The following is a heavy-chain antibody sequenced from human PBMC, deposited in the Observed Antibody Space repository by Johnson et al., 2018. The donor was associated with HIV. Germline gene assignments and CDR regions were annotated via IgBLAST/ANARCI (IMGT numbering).Heavy chain of an antibody. CDR2: IKQDGSEK. CDR3: ARDGDLNRYCSNGVCSDAFDI. D-gene: IGHD2-8*01. J-gene: IGHJ3*02. CDR1: GFTFSSYW. V-gene: IGHV3-7*05. Sequence: VQLVESGGGLVQPGGSLRLSCAASGFTFSSYWMSWVRQAPGKGLEWVANIKQDGSEKYYVDSVKGRFTISRDNSKNTLYLQMNSLRAEDTAVYYCARDGDLNRYCSNGVCSDAFDIWGQGTMVTVSS.